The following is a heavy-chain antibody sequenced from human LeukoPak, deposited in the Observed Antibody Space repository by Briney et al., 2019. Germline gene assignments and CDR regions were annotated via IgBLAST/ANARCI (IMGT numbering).Heavy chain of an antibody. CDR3: ARERDDYYFDY. J-gene: IGHJ4*02. Sequence: GGSLRLSCAASGFTFSGYEMNWVRQAPGKGLEWVSYISRSGTIISYADSVKGRFTISRDNAKNSLYLQMKSLRAEDTAVYYCARERDDYYFDYWGQGTLVTVSS. CDR1: GFTFSGYE. D-gene: IGHD3-3*01. V-gene: IGHV3-48*03. CDR2: ISRSGTII.